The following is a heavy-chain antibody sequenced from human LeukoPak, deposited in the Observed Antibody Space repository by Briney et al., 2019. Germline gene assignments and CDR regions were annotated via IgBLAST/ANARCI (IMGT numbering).Heavy chain of an antibody. CDR1: GFTFSSYA. CDR2: IPYDGSNK. J-gene: IGHJ5*02. V-gene: IGHV3-30-3*01. CDR3: ARDWGQLERIEGWFDP. D-gene: IGHD1-1*01. Sequence: PGGSLRLSCAASGFTFSSYAMRWVRQAPGKGLEWVAVIPYDGSNKYYADSVKGRFTISRDNSKNTLYLQMNTLRAEDTAVYYCARDWGQLERIEGWFDPWGQGTLVTVSS.